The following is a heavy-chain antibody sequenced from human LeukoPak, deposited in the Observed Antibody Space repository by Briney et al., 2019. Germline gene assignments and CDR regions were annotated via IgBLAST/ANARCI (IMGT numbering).Heavy chain of an antibody. Sequence: ASVKVSCKASGYTFTGYYMHWVRQAPGQGLEWMGWINPNSGGTNYAQKFQGRVTMTRDTSISTAYMELSRLRSDDTAVYYCAREGRDGYKGNDAFDIWGQGTMVTVSS. CDR2: INPNSGGT. V-gene: IGHV1-2*02. J-gene: IGHJ3*02. CDR3: AREGRDGYKGNDAFDI. D-gene: IGHD5-24*01. CDR1: GYTFTGYY.